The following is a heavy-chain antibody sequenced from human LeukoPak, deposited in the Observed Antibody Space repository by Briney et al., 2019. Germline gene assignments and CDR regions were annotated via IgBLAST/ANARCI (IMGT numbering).Heavy chain of an antibody. CDR3: ASMGSEVAVAGTDY. CDR1: GGTFISYA. V-gene: IGHV1-69*13. CDR2: IIPIFGTA. Sequence: SVKVSCKASGGTFISYAISWVRQAPGQGLEWMGGIIPIFGTANYAQKLQGRVTITADESTSTAYMELSSLRSEDTAVYYCASMGSEVAVAGTDYWGQGTLVTVSS. J-gene: IGHJ4*02. D-gene: IGHD6-19*01.